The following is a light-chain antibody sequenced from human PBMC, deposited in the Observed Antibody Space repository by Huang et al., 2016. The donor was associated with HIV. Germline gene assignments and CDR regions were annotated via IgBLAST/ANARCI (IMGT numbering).Light chain of an antibody. J-gene: IGKJ4*01. CDR1: QSLVDSDGNTY. Sequence: DVVLTQSPVSLPVTLGQAASISCRSSQSLVDSDGNTYLNWFHQRPGQSPRRLSYRVAGGEYGVPDRFSGSGSGTDFTLKISRVEAEDVGTYYCMQVTHWPVTFGGGTKVEIK. V-gene: IGKV2-30*01. CDR3: MQVTHWPVT. CDR2: RVA.